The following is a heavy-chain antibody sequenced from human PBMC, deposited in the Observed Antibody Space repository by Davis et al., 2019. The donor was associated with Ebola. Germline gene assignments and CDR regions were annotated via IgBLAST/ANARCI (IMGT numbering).Heavy chain of an antibody. D-gene: IGHD6-6*01. CDR1: GFTFRRFA. CDR2: ISGSGGRT. CDR3: AKDSSSSSINWFDP. V-gene: IGHV3-23*01. Sequence: GGSLNPSFQPSGFTFRRFAMSWVRQAPGKGLEWVSAISGSGGRTYYADSVKGRFTISRDNSKNTLYLQMNSLRAEDTAVYYCAKDSSSSSINWFDPWGQGTLVTVSS. J-gene: IGHJ5*02.